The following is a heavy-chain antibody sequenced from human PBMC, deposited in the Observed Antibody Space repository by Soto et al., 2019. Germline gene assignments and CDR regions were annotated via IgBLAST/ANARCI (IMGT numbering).Heavy chain of an antibody. V-gene: IGHV3-23*01. CDR2: ISSTGGNI. D-gene: IGHD3-10*01. CDR1: GFTFSDYA. Sequence: EVQLLESGGGLARPGGSLRLSCVASGFTFSDYAMTWVRQAPGKGLEWVATISSTGGNIEYTDSLKGRFTISRDNSKNTLYLHLNGLTSDDTAVHYCAKVAGVLGYFDLWGRGTLVTVSS. CDR3: AKVAGVLGYFDL. J-gene: IGHJ2*01.